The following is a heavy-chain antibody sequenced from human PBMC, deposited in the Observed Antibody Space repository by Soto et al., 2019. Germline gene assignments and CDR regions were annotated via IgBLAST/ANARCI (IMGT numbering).Heavy chain of an antibody. Sequence: GASVKVSCKASGGTFSSYTNSWVRQAPGQGLEWMGRIIPILGITNYAQKFQGRVTITADKSTSTAYMELRSLRSDDTAVYYCARERIASAGTSIYYYYGMDVWGQGTTVTVSS. CDR3: ARERIASAGTSIYYYYGMDV. J-gene: IGHJ6*02. D-gene: IGHD6-13*01. CDR1: GGTFSSYT. CDR2: IIPILGIT. V-gene: IGHV1-69*04.